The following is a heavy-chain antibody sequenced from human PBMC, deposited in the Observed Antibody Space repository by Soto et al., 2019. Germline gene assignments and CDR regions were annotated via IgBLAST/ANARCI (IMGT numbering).Heavy chain of an antibody. CDR2: ISGSGGST. V-gene: IGHV3-23*01. CDR1: GFTFSSYA. Sequence: EVQLLESGGGLVQPGGSLRLSCAASGFTFSSYAMNWVRQAPGKGLEWVSTISGSGGSTYYADSVKGRFTISRDNSKNTRYLQMNSLRAEDTAVYYCAKATYCSGGSCYPYYFDYWGQGTLVTVSS. CDR3: AKATYCSGGSCYPYYFDY. D-gene: IGHD2-15*01. J-gene: IGHJ4*02.